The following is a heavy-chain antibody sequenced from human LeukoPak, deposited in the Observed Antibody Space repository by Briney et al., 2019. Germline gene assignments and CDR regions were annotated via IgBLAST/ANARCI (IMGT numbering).Heavy chain of an antibody. V-gene: IGHV3-20*01. CDR1: GFTFDDYG. J-gene: IGHJ6*03. CDR2: IIWNGGST. Sequence: GGSLRLSCAASGFTFDDYGMSWVREAPGYGLESLSGIIWNGGSTGYADSVKGRFTISRDNAKNSLYLQMNSLRAEDTALYHCAREGIAAAGKTPNPYYYYYMDVWGKGTTVTVSS. D-gene: IGHD6-13*01. CDR3: AREGIAAAGKTPNPYYYYYMDV.